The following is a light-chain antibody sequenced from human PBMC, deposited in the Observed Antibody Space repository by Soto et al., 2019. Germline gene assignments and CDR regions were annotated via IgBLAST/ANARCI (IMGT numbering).Light chain of an antibody. CDR3: QQRSNWPMST. J-gene: IGKJ5*01. CDR1: QSVSSTY. V-gene: IGKV3-11*01. Sequence: EIVLTQSPATLSLSPGERATLSCRASQSVSSTYFAWYQHRPGQAPRLLIYDASNRATGIPARFSGSGSGTDFTLTISSLEPEDFAVYYCQQRSNWPMSTFGQGTRLEIK. CDR2: DAS.